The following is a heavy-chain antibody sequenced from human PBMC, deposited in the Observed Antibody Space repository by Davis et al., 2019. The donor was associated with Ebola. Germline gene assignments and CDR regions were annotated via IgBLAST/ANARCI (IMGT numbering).Heavy chain of an antibody. CDR3: ARYFVVAATAVGGY. D-gene: IGHD2-15*01. Sequence: SDTVSRMASGYNFISYGPFRPRLLSGKGLEWMGWNSAYNGNTNYAQKLQGRVTMTTDTSTSTAYMELRSLRSDDTAVYYCARYFVVAATAVGGYWGQGTLVTVSS. CDR1: GYNFISYG. CDR2: NSAYNGNT. J-gene: IGHJ4*02. V-gene: IGHV1-18*04.